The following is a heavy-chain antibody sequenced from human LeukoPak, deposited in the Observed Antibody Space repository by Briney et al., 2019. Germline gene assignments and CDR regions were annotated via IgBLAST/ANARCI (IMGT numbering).Heavy chain of an antibody. J-gene: IGHJ4*02. CDR1: GGSISSYY. D-gene: IGHD3-16*01. Sequence: SETLSLTCTVSGGSISSYYWSWIRQPAGKGLEWIGRIYTSGSTNYNPSLKSRISISVDTSKNQFSLKLTSVTAADTAVYYCAREHPRGEVDDFDYWGQGTLVTVSS. CDR3: AREHPRGEVDDFDY. CDR2: IYTSGST. V-gene: IGHV4-4*07.